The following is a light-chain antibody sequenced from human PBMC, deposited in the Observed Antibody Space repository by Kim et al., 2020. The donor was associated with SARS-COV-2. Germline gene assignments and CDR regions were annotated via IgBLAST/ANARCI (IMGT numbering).Light chain of an antibody. J-gene: IGLJ2*01. CDR1: SGGIDDNY. Sequence: GKTRTVSCTRSSGGIDDNYVQWYQQRPGGVPTAVIYEDDQRPSGVSDRFSGSIDNSSNSASLTISGLRTEDEADYYCQSYNRDNVLFGGGTQLTVL. CDR2: EDD. CDR3: QSYNRDNVL. V-gene: IGLV6-57*03.